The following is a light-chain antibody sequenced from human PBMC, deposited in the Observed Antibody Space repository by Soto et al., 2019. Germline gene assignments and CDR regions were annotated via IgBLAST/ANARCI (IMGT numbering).Light chain of an antibody. Sequence: QSVLTQPPSASATPGQRVTISCSGSSSNIGSNAVNWYQQLPGTAPKLIIYSFNLRPSGVPDRFSGSMSGTSASLAISGLQSEDEADYYCVAWDDSLNGVIFGGGTKLTVL. CDR1: SSNIGSNA. J-gene: IGLJ2*01. CDR3: VAWDDSLNGVI. V-gene: IGLV1-44*01. CDR2: SFN.